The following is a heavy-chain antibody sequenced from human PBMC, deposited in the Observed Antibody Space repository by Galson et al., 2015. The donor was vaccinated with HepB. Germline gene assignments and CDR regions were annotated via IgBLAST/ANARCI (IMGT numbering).Heavy chain of an antibody. J-gene: IGHJ2*01. Sequence: SLRLSCAASGFTFDDYGMTWVRQAPGKGLEWVAGINWDGSVTEYADSVKGRFSISRDNGKNSLYLQMHSLRAEDTALYHCAGGRTIAAPGDFRLWGRGTLVSVSS. CDR2: INWDGSVT. CDR1: GFTFDDYG. CDR3: AGGRTIAAPGDFRL. V-gene: IGHV3-20*01. D-gene: IGHD6-6*01.